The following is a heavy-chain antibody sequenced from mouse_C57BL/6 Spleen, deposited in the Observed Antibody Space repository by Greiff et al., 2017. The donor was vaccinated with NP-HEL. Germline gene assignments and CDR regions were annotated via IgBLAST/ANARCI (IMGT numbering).Heavy chain of an antibody. V-gene: IGHV5-9*01. D-gene: IGHD2-12*01. CDR2: ISGGGGNT. CDR1: GFTFSSYP. CDR3: ARQLPRYYAMDY. J-gene: IGHJ4*01. Sequence: EVKLMESGGGLVKPGGSLKLSCAASGFTFSSYPMSWVRQTPEKRLEWVATISGGGGNTYYPDSVKGRFTISRDNAKNTLYLERSSLRSEDTAWYYCARQLPRYYAMDYWGQGTSVTVSS.